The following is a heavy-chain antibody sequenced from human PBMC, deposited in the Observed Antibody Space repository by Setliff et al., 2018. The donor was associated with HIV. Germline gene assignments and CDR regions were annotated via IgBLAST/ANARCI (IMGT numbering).Heavy chain of an antibody. Sequence: ASVKVSCKASGYTFSDYYLHWVRQAPGQGLEWMGGIIPIYGTPIYAQKFQGRVTITADESTSTAYMELNSLKTEDTAVYYCSRQIFGVLIGYYGLDVWGQGTTVTVSS. J-gene: IGHJ6*02. D-gene: IGHD3-3*01. CDR1: GYTFSDYY. CDR3: SRQIFGVLIGYYGLDV. CDR2: IIPIYGTP. V-gene: IGHV1-69*13.